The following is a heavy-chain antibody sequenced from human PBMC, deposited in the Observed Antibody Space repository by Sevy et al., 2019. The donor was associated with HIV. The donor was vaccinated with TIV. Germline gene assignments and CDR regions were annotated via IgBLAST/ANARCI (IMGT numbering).Heavy chain of an antibody. J-gene: IGHJ4*02. V-gene: IGHV3-30-3*01. D-gene: IGHD2-21*02. CDR1: GFTFSNYD. CDR3: ASVFSCGGDCYYLDY. CDR2: ISHDGNYK. Sequence: GGSLRLSCAASGFTFSNYDMHWVRQAPGKGLEWVAVISHDGNYKNYADSVKVRFTISRDDFKNTLYLQMSSLRPEDTAVYFCASVFSCGGDCYYLDYWGQGALVTVSS.